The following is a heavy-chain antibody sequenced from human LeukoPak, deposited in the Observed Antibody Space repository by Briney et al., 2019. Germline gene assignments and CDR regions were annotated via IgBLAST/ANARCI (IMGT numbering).Heavy chain of an antibody. CDR2: IYYSGST. Sequence: SETLSLTCTVSGGSISSYYWSWIRQPPGKGLEWIGYIYYSGSTNYNPSLKSRVTISVDTSKNQFSLKLSSVTAADTAVYYCARSKGGNWFDPWGQGTLVTVSS. V-gene: IGHV4-59*12. CDR1: GGSISSYY. J-gene: IGHJ5*02. CDR3: ARSKGGNWFDP.